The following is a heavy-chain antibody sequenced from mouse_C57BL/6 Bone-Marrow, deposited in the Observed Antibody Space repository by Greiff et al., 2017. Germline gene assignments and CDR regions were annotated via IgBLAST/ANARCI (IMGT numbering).Heavy chain of an antibody. CDR2: IYPGGGYT. CDR3: ARGDDPAGFAY. J-gene: IGHJ3*01. V-gene: IGHV1-63*01. CDR1: GYTFTNYW. Sequence: QVQLKQSGAELVRPGTSVKMSCKASGYTFTNYWIGWAKQRPGHGLEWIGDIYPGGGYTNYNEKFKGKATLNADKSSSTAYMQFRSLTSEDSAIYYCARGDDPAGFAYWGQGTRV.